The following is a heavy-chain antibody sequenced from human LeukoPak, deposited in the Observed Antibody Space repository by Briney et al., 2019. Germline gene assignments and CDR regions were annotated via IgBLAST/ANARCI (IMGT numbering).Heavy chain of an antibody. CDR3: ARVTASRAAGGTYYFDY. CDR1: GDSISTYY. D-gene: IGHD6-13*01. Sequence: SETLSLTCTVSGDSISTYYWSWIRQPAGKGLEWIGRIFSSGTINYNPSLTSRVTMSLDTSKNQFSLKLSSVTAADTAVYDYARVTASRAAGGTYYFDYWGQGILVTVSS. J-gene: IGHJ4*02. CDR2: IFSSGTI. V-gene: IGHV4-4*07.